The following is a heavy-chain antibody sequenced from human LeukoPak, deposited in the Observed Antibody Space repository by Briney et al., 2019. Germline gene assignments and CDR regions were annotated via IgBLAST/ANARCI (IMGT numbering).Heavy chain of an antibody. D-gene: IGHD3-10*01. CDR3: ARDSSVEDTAWWFDP. J-gene: IGHJ5*02. CDR1: GYTFTGYY. Sequence: VSVKVSCKASGYTFTGYYMHWVRQAPGQGLEWMGWINPNSGGTNYAQKFQGRVTMTRDTSISTAYMELSRLRSDDTAVYYCARDSSVEDTAWWFDPWGQGTLVTVSS. V-gene: IGHV1-2*02. CDR2: INPNSGGT.